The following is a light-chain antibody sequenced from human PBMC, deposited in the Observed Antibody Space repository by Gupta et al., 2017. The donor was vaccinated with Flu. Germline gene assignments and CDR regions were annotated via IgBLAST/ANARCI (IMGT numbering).Light chain of an antibody. CDR1: QSVSSY. J-gene: IGKJ4*01. Sequence: EIVLTQSPATLSLSPGERATLSCRASQSVSSYLAWYQQKPGQAPRLLIYDASNRDTGIPARFSGSGSGKDFPLTISNLEPEDFAVYYCQQRSNWPPLTFGGGTKVEIK. CDR2: DAS. CDR3: QQRSNWPPLT. V-gene: IGKV3-11*01.